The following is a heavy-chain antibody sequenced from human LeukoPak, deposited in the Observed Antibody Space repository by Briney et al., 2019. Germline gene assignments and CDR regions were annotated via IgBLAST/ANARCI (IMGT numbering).Heavy chain of an antibody. V-gene: IGHV3-23*01. J-gene: IGHJ4*02. CDR3: AKDRPNYYESNGHYYRLNGDY. Sequence: PGGSLRLSCAASGFTFNNYAMSWVRQAPGKGLEWVSAISSGGDITFYADSVKGRFTISRDNSRYTLYLQMNSLRAEDAAVYYCAKDRPNYYESNGHYYRLNGDYWGQGTLVTVSS. D-gene: IGHD3-22*01. CDR2: ISSGGDIT. CDR1: GFTFNNYA.